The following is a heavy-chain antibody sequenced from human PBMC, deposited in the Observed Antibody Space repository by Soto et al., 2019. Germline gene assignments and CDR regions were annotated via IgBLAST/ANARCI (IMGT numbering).Heavy chain of an antibody. CDR1: GFTFSSYA. CDR3: AKGDYYDSSGPTKD. J-gene: IGHJ4*02. D-gene: IGHD3-22*01. Sequence: PGGSLRLSCAASGFTFSSYAMSWVRQAPGKGLEWVPAISGSGGSTYYADSVKGRFTISRDNSKNTLYLQMNSLRAEVTAVYYCAKGDYYDSSGPTKDWRQGTLVTVSS. V-gene: IGHV3-23*01. CDR2: ISGSGGST.